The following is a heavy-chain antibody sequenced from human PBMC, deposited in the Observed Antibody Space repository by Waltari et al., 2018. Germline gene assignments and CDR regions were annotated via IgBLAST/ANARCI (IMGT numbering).Heavy chain of an antibody. CDR1: GFNFYDYG. V-gene: IGHV3-20*04. J-gene: IGHJ4*02. CDR2: ITWDGGDT. CDR3: ARIQFYDNNDYRYFDY. Sequence: EVHLVDSGGGVVRPGGSLRLSCVASGFNFYDYGMIWVRQVPGKGLEWVFGITWDGGDTGYADFVKGRFTISRDNAKNSLFLQMDSLRAEDTALYCCARIQFYDNNDYRYFDYWGQGTLVTVSS. D-gene: IGHD3-22*01.